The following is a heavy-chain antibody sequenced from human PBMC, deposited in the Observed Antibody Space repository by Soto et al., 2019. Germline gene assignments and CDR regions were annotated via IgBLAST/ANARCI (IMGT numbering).Heavy chain of an antibody. J-gene: IGHJ6*02. CDR1: GFTFSSYG. CDR3: ARRYCTNGVCYPPYYYGMDV. CDR2: IWYDGSNK. V-gene: IGHV3-33*01. D-gene: IGHD2-8*01. Sequence: QVQLVESGGGVVQPGRSLRLSCAASGFTFSSYGMHWVRQAPGKGLEWVAVIWYDGSNKYYADSVKGRFTISRDNSKNTLYLQMSSLRAEDTAVYYCARRYCTNGVCYPPYYYGMDVWGQGTTVTVSS.